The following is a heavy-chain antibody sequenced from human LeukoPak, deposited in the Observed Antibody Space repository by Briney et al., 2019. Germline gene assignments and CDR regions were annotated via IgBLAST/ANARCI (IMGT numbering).Heavy chain of an antibody. Sequence: GGSLRLSCAASGFTFSYYSMNWVRQAPGKGLEWISYSNTDGTISYADSVKGRFTISRDNAENSLYLQMISLRDEDTAVYFCVRDRDYAFDFWGQGTMVTVSS. CDR2: SNTDGTI. CDR3: VRDRDYAFDF. V-gene: IGHV3-48*02. CDR1: GFTFSYYS. J-gene: IGHJ3*01.